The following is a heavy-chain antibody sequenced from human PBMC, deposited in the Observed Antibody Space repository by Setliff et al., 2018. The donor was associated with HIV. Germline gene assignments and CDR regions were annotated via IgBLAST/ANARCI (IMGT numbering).Heavy chain of an antibody. Sequence: LRLSCAASGFSFSNVWMSWVRQAPGKGLEWVGRIRSKAAGGTIEYAAPVKGRFTISRDDSENTLYLHMNSLKTEDTAEYYCASDRVDGSGSYYNAFDIWGQGTMVTVSS. D-gene: IGHD3-10*01. CDR3: ASDRVDGSGSYYNAFDI. CDR1: GFSFSNVW. CDR2: IRSKAAGGTI. J-gene: IGHJ3*02. V-gene: IGHV3-15*01.